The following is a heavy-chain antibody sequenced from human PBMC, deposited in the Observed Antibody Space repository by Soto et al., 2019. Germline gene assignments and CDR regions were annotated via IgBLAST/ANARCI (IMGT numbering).Heavy chain of an antibody. J-gene: IGHJ6*02. V-gene: IGHV1-58*01. Sequence: QMQLVQSGPEVKKPGTSVKVSCKASGFTFTSSAVQWVRQARGQRLEWIGWIVVGSGNTNYAQKFQERVTITRDMSTSTAYMELSSLRSEDMAVYYCAADFASVVPAAIRSYYYYGMDVWGQGTTVTVSS. CDR1: GFTFTSSA. CDR3: AADFASVVPAAIRSYYYYGMDV. CDR2: IVVGSGNT. D-gene: IGHD2-2*02.